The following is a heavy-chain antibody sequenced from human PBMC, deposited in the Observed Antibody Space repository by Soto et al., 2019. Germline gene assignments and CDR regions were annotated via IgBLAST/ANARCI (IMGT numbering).Heavy chain of an antibody. CDR1: GGSISSGGYY. Sequence: QVQLQESGPGLVKPSQTLSLTCTVSGGSISSGGYYWSWIRQHPGKGLEWIGYIYYSGSTYYNPSLKSRVTISVDTSKNQSSLKLSSVTAADTAVYYCARESADYGGNSLFFDYWGQGTLVTVSS. CDR3: ARESADYGGNSLFFDY. V-gene: IGHV4-31*03. CDR2: IYYSGST. D-gene: IGHD4-17*01. J-gene: IGHJ4*02.